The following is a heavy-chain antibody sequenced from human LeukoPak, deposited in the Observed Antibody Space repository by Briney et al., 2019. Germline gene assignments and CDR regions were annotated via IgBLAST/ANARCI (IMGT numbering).Heavy chain of an antibody. J-gene: IGHJ4*02. Sequence: SETLSLTCTVSGGSISSSSYYWGWIRQPPGKGLEWIGSIYYSGSTYYNPSLKSRVTISVDTSKNQFSLKLSSVTAADTAVYYCARASSSPPDYWGQGTLVTVSS. CDR1: GGSISSSSYY. CDR2: IYYSGST. CDR3: ARASSSPPDY. D-gene: IGHD6-6*01. V-gene: IGHV4-39*07.